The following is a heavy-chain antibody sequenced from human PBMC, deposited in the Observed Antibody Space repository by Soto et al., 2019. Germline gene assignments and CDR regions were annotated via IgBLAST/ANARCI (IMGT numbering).Heavy chain of an antibody. J-gene: IGHJ5*02. D-gene: IGHD3-22*01. CDR3: ARDHDYYASSVGWFDP. V-gene: IGHV3-7*03. Sequence: PGGSLRLSCAASGFTFSYYWMSWVRQAPGKGLEWVANVKQDGSEKYYVDSVKGRFTISRDNAKNSLYLQMNSLRAEDTAVYYCARDHDYYASSVGWFDPWGQGTLVTV. CDR1: GFTFSYYW. CDR2: VKQDGSEK.